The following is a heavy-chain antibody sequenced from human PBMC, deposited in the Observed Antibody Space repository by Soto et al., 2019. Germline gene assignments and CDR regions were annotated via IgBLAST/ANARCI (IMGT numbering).Heavy chain of an antibody. V-gene: IGHV3-33*01. CDR3: ARDQTYTGGNAEY. CDR1: GFTFSSYG. J-gene: IGHJ4*02. D-gene: IGHD2-8*02. CDR2: IKNDGSNE. Sequence: GGSLRLSCKASGFTFSSYGMHWIRQAPGKGLEWLAIIKNDGSNEYYADSVKGRFTISRDNAKNTLYLQLNSLRAEDTAVYFCARDQTYTGGNAEYWGQGTLVTVSS.